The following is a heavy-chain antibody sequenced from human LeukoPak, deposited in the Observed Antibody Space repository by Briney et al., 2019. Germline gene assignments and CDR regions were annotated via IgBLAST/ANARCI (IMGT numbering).Heavy chain of an antibody. CDR3: ARDGVEAVAGPVHYLDS. CDR1: GGSISTYY. CDR2: IYNTGST. Sequence: PSETLSLTCTVSGGSISTYYWSWIRQPPGKGLEWIGYIYNTGSTNYSPSLKGRVTISVDTSKNQFSLRLNSVTAADTAVYYCARDGVEAVAGPVHYLDSWGQGTLVTVSS. D-gene: IGHD6-19*01. J-gene: IGHJ4*02. V-gene: IGHV4-59*01.